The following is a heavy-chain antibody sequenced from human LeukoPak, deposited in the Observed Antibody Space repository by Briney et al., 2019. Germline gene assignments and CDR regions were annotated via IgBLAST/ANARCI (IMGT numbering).Heavy chain of an antibody. CDR3: ARDVPYCGGNCHDAFDI. V-gene: IGHV1-46*02. J-gene: IGHJ3*02. CDR2: IRPIADTT. CDR1: GYTFHNYG. D-gene: IGHD2-21*02. Sequence: ASVRVSCKASGYTFHNYGISWVRQAPGQGLEWMGIIRPIADTTTYSQKFQGRVTMTRDMSTSTVYMELSSLRSEDTALYYCARDVPYCGGNCHDAFDIWGQGTKVTVSS.